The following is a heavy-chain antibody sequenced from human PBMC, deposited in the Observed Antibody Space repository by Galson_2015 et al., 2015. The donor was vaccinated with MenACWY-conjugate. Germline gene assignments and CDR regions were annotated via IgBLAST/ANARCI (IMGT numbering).Heavy chain of an antibody. Sequence: SLRLSCAASGFTFRSYAMTWVRQAPGKGLEWVSSISAGGSDTYYADSVKGRFTISRDSSKKILYLQMNSLRAEDTAVYYCAKDYCSSTTCYWTNWGQGTLVTVSS. V-gene: IGHV3-23*01. CDR1: GFTFRSYA. CDR2: ISAGGSDT. D-gene: IGHD2-2*01. J-gene: IGHJ1*01. CDR3: AKDYCSSTTCYWTN.